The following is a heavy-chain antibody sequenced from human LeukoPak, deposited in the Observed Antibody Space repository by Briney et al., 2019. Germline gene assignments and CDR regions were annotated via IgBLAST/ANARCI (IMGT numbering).Heavy chain of an antibody. CDR3: ARNPYYDFWSGSLRNYYYYYYMDV. D-gene: IGHD3-3*01. CDR1: GGSISSYY. V-gene: IGHV4-59*01. Sequence: SETLSLTCTVSGGSISSYYWSWIRQPPGKGLEWIGYIYYSGSTNYNPSLKSRVTISVDTSKNQFSLELSSVTAADTAVYYCARNPYYDFWSGSLRNYYYYYYMDVWGKGTTVTVSS. CDR2: IYYSGST. J-gene: IGHJ6*03.